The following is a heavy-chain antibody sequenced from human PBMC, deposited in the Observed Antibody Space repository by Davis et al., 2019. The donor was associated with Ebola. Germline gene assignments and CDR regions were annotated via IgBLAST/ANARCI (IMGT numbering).Heavy chain of an antibody. Sequence: SETLSLTCTVSGGSISSGDYYWSWVRQHPGKGLEWIGYIYYGGTTYYNPSLKSRLTISSDTSKNQFSLRLNSVTAADTAVYYCARGPVRGLILPLDYWGQGTLVTVSS. CDR2: IYYGGTT. D-gene: IGHD3-10*01. CDR1: GGSISSGDYY. CDR3: ARGPVRGLILPLDY. J-gene: IGHJ4*02. V-gene: IGHV4-31*03.